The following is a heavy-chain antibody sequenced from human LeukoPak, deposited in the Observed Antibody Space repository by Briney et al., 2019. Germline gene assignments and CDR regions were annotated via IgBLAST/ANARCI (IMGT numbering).Heavy chain of an antibody. V-gene: IGHV1-69*13. CDR2: IIPIFGTA. J-gene: IGHJ6*03. Sequence: ASVKVSCKASGGTFSSYAISWVRQAPGQGLEWMGGIIPIFGTANYAQKFQGRVTITADESTSTAYMELSSLRSEDTAVYYCARSFEPYSSSWFSSYRGTYMDVWGKGTTVTISS. CDR3: ARSFEPYSSSWFSSYRGTYMDV. D-gene: IGHD6-13*01. CDR1: GGTFSSYA.